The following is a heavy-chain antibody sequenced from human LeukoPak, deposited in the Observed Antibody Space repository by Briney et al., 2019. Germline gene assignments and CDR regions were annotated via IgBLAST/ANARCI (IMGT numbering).Heavy chain of an antibody. D-gene: IGHD3-22*01. V-gene: IGHV4-39*01. CDR2: IYYSGST. J-gene: IGHJ3*02. CDR1: GGSISSSSYY. CDR3: ASDSSGYYDPYAFDI. Sequence: SETLSLTCTVSGGSISSSSYYRGWIRQPPGKGLEWVGSIYYSGSTYYNPSLKSRVTISVDTSKNQFSLKLSSVTAADTAVYYCASDSSGYYDPYAFDIWGQGTMVTVSS.